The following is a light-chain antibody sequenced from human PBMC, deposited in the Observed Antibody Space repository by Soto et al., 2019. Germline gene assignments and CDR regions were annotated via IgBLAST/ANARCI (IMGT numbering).Light chain of an antibody. J-gene: IGKJ5*01. Sequence: IVMTQSPATLSVSPGERVTLSCRASQNIYSNIAWYQQRPGQAPRLLIYGASTRDTGVPTRFSGSGSGTDFTLTISSLEPEDFAVYYCQQRSNWPPITFGQGTRLEIK. CDR2: GAS. CDR1: QNIYSN. CDR3: QQRSNWPPIT. V-gene: IGKV3-11*01.